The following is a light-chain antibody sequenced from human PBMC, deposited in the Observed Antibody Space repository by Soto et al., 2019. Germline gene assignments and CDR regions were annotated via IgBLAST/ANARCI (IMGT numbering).Light chain of an antibody. Sequence: EFVLPQSPGTLSLSPGARASLSWRASPSVTSSYLTWYQQKPGQAPRLLIYGASSRATGIPDRFSGSGSGTDFTLTISSLQSEDFAVYYCQQYNNWPRTFGQGTKVDIK. CDR1: PSVTSSY. J-gene: IGKJ1*01. V-gene: IGKV3-20*01. CDR2: GAS. CDR3: QQYNNWPRT.